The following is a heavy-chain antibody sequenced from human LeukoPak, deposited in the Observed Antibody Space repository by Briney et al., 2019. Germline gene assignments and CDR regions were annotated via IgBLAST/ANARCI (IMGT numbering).Heavy chain of an antibody. CDR3: ARVEQQPRAVCGMDV. CDR2: ISSSSSTI. J-gene: IGHJ6*02. CDR1: GFTFNTYS. V-gene: IGHV3-48*02. Sequence: GGSLRLSCAASGFTFNTYSMNWVRQAPGKGLEWVSHISSSSSTIYYADSVKGRFTISRDNAKTSLYLQMNSLRDEDTAVYYCARVEQQPRAVCGMDVWGPGTSVTVSS. D-gene: IGHD6-13*01.